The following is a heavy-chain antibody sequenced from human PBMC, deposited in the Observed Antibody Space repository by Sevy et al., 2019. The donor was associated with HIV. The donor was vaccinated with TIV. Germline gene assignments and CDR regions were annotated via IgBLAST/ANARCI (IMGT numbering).Heavy chain of an antibody. CDR2: IIPIFGTA. V-gene: IGHV1-69*13. D-gene: IGHD2-2*01. CDR3: ARGAGKVVVVPAAMRAYYFDY. J-gene: IGHJ4*02. CDR1: GGTFSSYA. Sequence: ASVKVSCKASGGTFSSYAISWVRQAPGQGLEWMGGIIPIFGTANYAQKFQGRVTITAGESTSTAYMELSSLRSEDTAVYYCARGAGKVVVVPAAMRAYYFDYWGQGTLVTVSS.